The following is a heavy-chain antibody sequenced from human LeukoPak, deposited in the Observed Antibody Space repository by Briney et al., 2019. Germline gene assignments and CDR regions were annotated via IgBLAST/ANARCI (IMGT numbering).Heavy chain of an antibody. Sequence: GGSLRLSCAASGFIFSDYYMSWIRQAPGKGLEWVSYISGSGSTIYYADSVKGRFTISRDNAKNSLYLQMDSLSAEDTAVYYCAKDLRYSSGFDYWGQGTLVTVS. CDR3: AKDLRYSSGFDY. CDR1: GFIFSDYY. D-gene: IGHD6-19*01. CDR2: ISGSGSTI. V-gene: IGHV3-11*01. J-gene: IGHJ4*02.